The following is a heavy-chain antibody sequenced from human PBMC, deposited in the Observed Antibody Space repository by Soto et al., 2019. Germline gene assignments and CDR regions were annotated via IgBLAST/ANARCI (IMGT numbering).Heavy chain of an antibody. CDR1: GYTFSSYD. CDR2: MNPKSGNT. CDR3: ARAYGDLDV. Sequence: QVQLVQSGAEVKKPGASVKVSCKASGYTFSSYDINWVRQATGQGLEWMGWMNPKSGNTGYAQKFQGRVTMTRDTSTSTADMEVSSLGSEDTAMYYCARAYGDLDVWGQGTTVTVSS. D-gene: IGHD2-21*01. J-gene: IGHJ6*02. V-gene: IGHV1-8*01.